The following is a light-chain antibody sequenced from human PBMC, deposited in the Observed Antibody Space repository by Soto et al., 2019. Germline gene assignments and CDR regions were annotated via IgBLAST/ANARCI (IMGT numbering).Light chain of an antibody. Sequence: QSALTQPASVSGSPGQSITISCTGTSSDVGGYNYVSWYQQRPGKAPKFMIYEVTNRPSGGSNRFSGSKSGNTASLTISGLQAEDEADYYCASYTSRGTRVFGTGTKLTVL. CDR1: SSDVGGYNY. CDR3: ASYTSRGTRV. CDR2: EVT. V-gene: IGLV2-14*01. J-gene: IGLJ1*01.